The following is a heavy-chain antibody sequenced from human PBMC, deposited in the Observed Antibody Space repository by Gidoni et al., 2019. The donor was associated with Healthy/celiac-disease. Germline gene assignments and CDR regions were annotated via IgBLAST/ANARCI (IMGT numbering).Heavy chain of an antibody. Sequence: VQLLESGGALVQPGGSLRLSWAAHGFTFRRYAMSWARQAPGKGLEWFSGITGSGVSTYYADSVKGRFTISRDNSKNTLYLQMNSLRVEDTAVYYCANNAYSGYDGYYGMDVWGQGTTVTVSS. J-gene: IGHJ6*02. D-gene: IGHD5-12*01. CDR3: ANNAYSGYDGYYGMDV. CDR1: GFTFRRYA. CDR2: ITGSGVST. V-gene: IGHV3-23*01.